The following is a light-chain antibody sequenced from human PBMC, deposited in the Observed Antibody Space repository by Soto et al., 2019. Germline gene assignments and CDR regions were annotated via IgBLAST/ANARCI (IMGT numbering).Light chain of an antibody. CDR1: QSISNN. Sequence: EIVMTQSPATLSVSPGERATLSCRASQSISNNLAWYQQKPGQAPRLLIYGASTRATAFPARFSGSGSGTEFTLTISSLQSEDFAVYYCQQYNNWPRTFGQGTKVDIK. CDR3: QQYNNWPRT. V-gene: IGKV3-15*01. CDR2: GAS. J-gene: IGKJ1*01.